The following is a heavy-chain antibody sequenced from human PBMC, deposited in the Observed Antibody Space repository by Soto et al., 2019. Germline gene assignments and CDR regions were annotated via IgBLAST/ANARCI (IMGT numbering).Heavy chain of an antibody. V-gene: IGHV3-23*01. CDR3: AKGAAVAGTSVYFQH. D-gene: IGHD6-19*01. CDR1: GFTFSSYA. CDR2: ISGSGGST. Sequence: GGSLRLSCAASGFTFSSYAMSWVRQAPGKGLEWVSAISGSGGSTSYADSVKGRFTISRDNSKNTLYLQMNSLGAEDTAVYYCAKGAAVAGTSVYFQHWGQGTLVTVSS. J-gene: IGHJ1*01.